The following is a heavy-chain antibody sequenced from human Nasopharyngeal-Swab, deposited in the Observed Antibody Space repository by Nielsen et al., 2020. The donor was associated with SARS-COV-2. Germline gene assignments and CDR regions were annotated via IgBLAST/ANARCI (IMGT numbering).Heavy chain of an antibody. CDR3: TRCGGGCYSGRDY. J-gene: IGHJ4*02. V-gene: IGHV3-73*01. Sequence: GSLRLSCAASGFTFSDSAIHWVRQASGAGLEWVARIRSKGNNYATAYSASVKGRFIIFRDDPTNTAYLQMNSLKTEDTAMYYCTRCGGGCYSGRDYWGQGTLVTVSS. CDR1: GFTFSDSA. CDR2: IRSKGNNYAT. D-gene: IGHD2-15*01.